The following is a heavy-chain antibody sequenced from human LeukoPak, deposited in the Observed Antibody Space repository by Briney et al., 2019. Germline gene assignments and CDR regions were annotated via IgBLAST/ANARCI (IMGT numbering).Heavy chain of an antibody. CDR2: IYYSGST. Sequence: KASETLSLTCTVSGGSISSHYWSWIRQPPGKGLEWIGYIYYSGSTNYNPSLKSRVTISVDTSKNQFSLKLSSVTAADTAVYYCARLYSGYVSFRPWGQGTLVTVSS. CDR3: ARLYSGYVSFRP. D-gene: IGHD5-12*01. J-gene: IGHJ5*02. V-gene: IGHV4-59*11. CDR1: GGSISSHY.